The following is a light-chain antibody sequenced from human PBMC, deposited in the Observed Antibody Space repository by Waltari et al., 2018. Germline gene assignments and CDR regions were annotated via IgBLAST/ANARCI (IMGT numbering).Light chain of an antibody. CDR2: EVT. J-gene: IGLJ1*01. CDR3: CSDAGSGTYV. Sequence: QSALTQPASVSGSPGQSSTIPCTGTSSDIGKYNYVPWYQHLPGKVPKVMISEVTKRPSWVSNRFSGSKSGNTASLTISGLQADDEAEYYCCSDAGSGTYVFGTGTKLTVV. V-gene: IGLV2-23*02. CDR1: SSDIGKYNY.